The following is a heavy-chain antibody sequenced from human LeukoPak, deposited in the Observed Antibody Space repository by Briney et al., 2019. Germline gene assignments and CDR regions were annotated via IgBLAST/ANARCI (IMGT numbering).Heavy chain of an antibody. CDR1: GFTFSSYA. Sequence: HPGRSLRLSCAASGFTFSSYAMHWVRQAPGKGLEWVAVISYDGSNKYYADSVKGRFTISRDNSKNTLYLQMNSLRAEDTAVYXXXXXXXXEXXLVQGYWGQGTLVTVSS. CDR3: XXXXXXEXXLVQGY. D-gene: IGHD6-19*01. V-gene: IGHV3-30*04. CDR2: ISYDGSNK. J-gene: IGHJ4*02.